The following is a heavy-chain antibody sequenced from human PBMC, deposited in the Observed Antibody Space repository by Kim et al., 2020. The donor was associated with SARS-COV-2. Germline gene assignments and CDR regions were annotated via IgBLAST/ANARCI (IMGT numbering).Heavy chain of an antibody. CDR3: AKGGIFGVVITPADY. V-gene: IGHV3-23*01. J-gene: IGHJ4*02. Sequence: DSVKGRFTTSRDNSKNPLYLQMNSLRAEDTAVYYCAKGGIFGVVITPADYWGQGTLVTVSS. D-gene: IGHD3-3*01.